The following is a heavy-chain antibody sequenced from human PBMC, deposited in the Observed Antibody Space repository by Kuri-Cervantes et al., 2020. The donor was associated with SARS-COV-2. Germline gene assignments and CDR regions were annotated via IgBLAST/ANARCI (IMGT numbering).Heavy chain of an antibody. CDR3: ARGPSWNYIWGTYRGGWDTFDI. V-gene: IGHV1-2*04. CDR1: GYTFTDYY. D-gene: IGHD3-16*02. CDR2: MNPNSGGT. J-gene: IGHJ3*02. Sequence: ASVKVSCKASGYTFTDYYMHWVRQAPGQGPEWMEWMNPNSGGTNSAQKFQGWVIMTRDTSITTAYMELSRLRSDDTAVYYCARGPSWNYIWGTYRGGWDTFDIWGQGTMVTVSS.